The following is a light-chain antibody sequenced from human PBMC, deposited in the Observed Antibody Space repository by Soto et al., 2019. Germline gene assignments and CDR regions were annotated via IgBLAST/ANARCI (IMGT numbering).Light chain of an antibody. CDR3: QHYGTSAL. CDR2: DAS. Sequence: EIVLTQSPGTLALSPGERATVSCRASHSVSSSYLAWYQQKPGQAPRLLIFDASRATGIPDRFSASGSGTDFTLTSSRLEPEDFAVYSCQHYGTSALFGPGTKVDI. CDR1: HSVSSSY. J-gene: IGKJ3*01. V-gene: IGKV3-20*01.